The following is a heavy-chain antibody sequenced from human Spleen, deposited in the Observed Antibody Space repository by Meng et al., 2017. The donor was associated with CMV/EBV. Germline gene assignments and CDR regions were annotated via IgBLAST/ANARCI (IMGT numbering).Heavy chain of an antibody. V-gene: IGHV5-51*01. CDR2: IYPGDSDT. D-gene: IGHD4-17*01. J-gene: IGHJ4*02. CDR3: ARKSDGYFDY. CDR1: GYSFTTYW. Sequence: GESLKISCKGSGYSFTTYWIGWVRQMPGKGLEWMGIIYPGDSDTRYSPSFQGQVTMSVDKSITTAYLQWSSLKASDTAMYYCARKSDGYFDYWGQGTLVTVSS.